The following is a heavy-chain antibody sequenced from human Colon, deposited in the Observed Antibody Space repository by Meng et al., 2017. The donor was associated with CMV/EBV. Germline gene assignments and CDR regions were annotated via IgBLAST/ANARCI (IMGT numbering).Heavy chain of an antibody. V-gene: IGHV1-18*01. CDR3: ARDLRLTGRNPGDYGVDV. Sequence: ASVKVSCKASGYTFMTYGMHWVRHAPGQGLEWMGWISAHNINTNYAQKFQGRVIMTADASTSTAYMELTSLTAEDTAVYYCARDLRLTGRNPGDYGVDVWGQGTTVTVSS. D-gene: IGHD5/OR15-5a*01. CDR1: GYTFMTYG. CDR2: ISAHNINT. J-gene: IGHJ6*02.